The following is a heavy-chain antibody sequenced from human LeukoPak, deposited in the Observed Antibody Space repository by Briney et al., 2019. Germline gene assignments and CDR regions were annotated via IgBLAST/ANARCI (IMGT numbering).Heavy chain of an antibody. Sequence: SETLSLTCAVYGGSFSGYYWSWIRQPPGKGLEWIGEINHSGSTNYNPSLKSRVTISVHTSKNQFSLKLSSVTAADTAVYYCARRHGYSYGYGPYYYYYGMDVWGQGTTVTVSS. D-gene: IGHD5-18*01. CDR2: INHSGST. CDR1: GGSFSGYY. CDR3: ARRHGYSYGYGPYYYYYGMDV. J-gene: IGHJ6*02. V-gene: IGHV4-34*01.